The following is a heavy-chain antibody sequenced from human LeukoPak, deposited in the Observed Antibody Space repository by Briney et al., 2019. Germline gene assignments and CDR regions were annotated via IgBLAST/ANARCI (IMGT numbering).Heavy chain of an antibody. CDR1: GGSISSYY. Sequence: SETLSLTCAVSGGSISSYYWSWIRQPRGKGLEWIGYIYYSGSTNYNPSLKSRVTISVDTSKNQFSLKLSSVTAADTAVYYCARGMQQLYHFDSWGRGTLVPVSS. CDR2: IYYSGST. J-gene: IGHJ4*02. D-gene: IGHD6-13*01. CDR3: ARGMQQLYHFDS. V-gene: IGHV4-59*01.